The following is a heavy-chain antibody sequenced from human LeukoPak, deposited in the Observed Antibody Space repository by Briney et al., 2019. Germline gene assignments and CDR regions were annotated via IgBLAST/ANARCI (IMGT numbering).Heavy chain of an antibody. CDR3: ARELRGYSYGYSHYFDD. CDR1: GYTFTSYG. V-gene: IGHV1-18*01. Sequence: GASVKVSCKASGYTFTSYGISWVRQAPGQGLEWMGWISAYNGNTNYAQKLQGRVTMTTDTSTSTAYMELRSLRSDDTAVYYCARELRGYSYGYSHYFDDWGQGTLVTVSS. CDR2: ISAYNGNT. D-gene: IGHD5-18*01. J-gene: IGHJ4*02.